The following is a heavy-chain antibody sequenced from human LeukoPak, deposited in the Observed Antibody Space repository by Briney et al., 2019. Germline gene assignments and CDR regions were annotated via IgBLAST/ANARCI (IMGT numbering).Heavy chain of an antibody. V-gene: IGHV3-11*04. D-gene: IGHD6-19*01. CDR3: ASARDSSDSNWLDP. CDR1: GFTFSDYY. Sequence: GGSLRLSCAASGFTFSDYYMSWIRQGPGKGLEWVSYISSSDSTIYYADSVKGRFTISRDNAKNPLYLQMNSLRGEDTAVSYCASARDSSDSNWLDPWGQGTLVTVSS. CDR2: ISSSDSTI. J-gene: IGHJ5*02.